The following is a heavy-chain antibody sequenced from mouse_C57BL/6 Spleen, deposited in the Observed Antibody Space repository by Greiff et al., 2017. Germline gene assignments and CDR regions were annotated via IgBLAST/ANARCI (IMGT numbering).Heavy chain of an antibody. CDR3: TTGGYLDY. J-gene: IGHJ2*01. CDR2: IDPENGDT. D-gene: IGHD1-1*02. Sequence: EVQLQQSGAELVRPGASVKLSCTASGFNIKDDYMHWVKQRPEQGLEWIGWIDPENGDTEYASKFQGKATITADTSSNTAYLQLSSLTSEDTAVYYCTTGGYLDYWGQGTTLTVSS. V-gene: IGHV14-4*01. CDR1: GFNIKDDY.